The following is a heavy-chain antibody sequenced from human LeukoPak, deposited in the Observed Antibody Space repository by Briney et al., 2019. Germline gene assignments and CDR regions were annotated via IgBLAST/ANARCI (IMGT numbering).Heavy chain of an antibody. CDR3: AGDQGITGAFDI. CDR2: IWYDGSNK. Sequence: GRSLRLSCAASGFTFSSYGMHWVRQAPGKGLEWVAVIWYDGSNKYYADSVKGRFTISRDNSKNTLYLQMNSLRAEDTAVYYCAGDQGITGAFDIWGQGTMVTVSS. CDR1: GFTFSSYG. J-gene: IGHJ3*02. V-gene: IGHV3-33*01.